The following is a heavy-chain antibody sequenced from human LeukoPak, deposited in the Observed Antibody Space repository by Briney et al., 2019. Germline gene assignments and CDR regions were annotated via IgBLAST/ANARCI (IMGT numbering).Heavy chain of an antibody. CDR3: ARAGDIVVVPATSFDY. V-gene: IGHV5-51*01. CDR1: GYSFTSYW. CDR2: IYPGDSDT. J-gene: IGHJ4*02. Sequence: GESQKISCKGSGYSFTSYWIGWVRQMPGKGLEWMGIIYPGDSDTRYSPSFQGQVTISADKSISTAYLQWSSLKASDTAMYYCARAGDIVVVPATSFDYWGQGTLVTVSS. D-gene: IGHD2-2*01.